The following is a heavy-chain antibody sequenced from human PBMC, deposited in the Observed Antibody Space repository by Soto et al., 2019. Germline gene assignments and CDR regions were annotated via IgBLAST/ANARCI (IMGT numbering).Heavy chain of an antibody. V-gene: IGHV3-30*04. Sequence: QVQLVESGGGVVQPGRSLRLSCAASAFTFRSYTMHWVRQAPGKGLEWVATILYDGSKTNYADSVRGRFTISRDNSKSTLFLQMDSLRPEDTAVYSCARDRDSSYFPPPYYFDSWGQGTLVTVSS. CDR1: AFTFRSYT. D-gene: IGHD4-4*01. J-gene: IGHJ4*02. CDR2: ILYDGSKT. CDR3: ARDRDSSYFPPPYYFDS.